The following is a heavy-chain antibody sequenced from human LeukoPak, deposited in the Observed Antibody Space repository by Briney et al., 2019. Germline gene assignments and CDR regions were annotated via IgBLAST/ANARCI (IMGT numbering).Heavy chain of an antibody. Sequence: GRPLRLSCAAPGFTFSSYGMHWVRQAPGKGLEWVALISYDGGKKDYADSVKGRFTISRDSSQNTLYLQMNSLRAEDTAVYYCAKDRGSSSAAYGMDVWGQGTTVTVSS. V-gene: IGHV3-30*18. D-gene: IGHD6-13*01. CDR2: ISYDGGKK. CDR3: AKDRGSSSAAYGMDV. J-gene: IGHJ6*02. CDR1: GFTFSSYG.